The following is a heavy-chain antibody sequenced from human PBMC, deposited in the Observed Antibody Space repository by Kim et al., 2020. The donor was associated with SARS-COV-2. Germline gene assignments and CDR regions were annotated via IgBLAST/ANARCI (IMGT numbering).Heavy chain of an antibody. Sequence: GGSLRLSCEASGFTFSSHAMHWVRQPPGKGLEWVALIWYDGSKKYYADSAKGRFTISRDNSENTLHLQVDSLRGEDTAVYFCVRGRPGAPMTIDNWGQGTLVTVSS. J-gene: IGHJ4*02. CDR2: IWYDGSKK. CDR3: VRGRPGAPMTIDN. V-gene: IGHV3-33*01. D-gene: IGHD1-26*01. CDR1: GFTFSSHA.